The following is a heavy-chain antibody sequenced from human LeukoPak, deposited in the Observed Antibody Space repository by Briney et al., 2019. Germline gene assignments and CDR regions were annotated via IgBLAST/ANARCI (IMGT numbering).Heavy chain of an antibody. D-gene: IGHD3-9*01. V-gene: IGHV3-11*05. CDR2: ISSSSTYT. CDR1: GFTFSDYY. CDR3: ARGYSVFLTGSHSWSFDL. Sequence: GGSLRLSCAASGFTFSDYYMSWIRQAPGKGLEWVSYISSSSTYTNYADSVKGRFTISRDNAKNSLFLQMNSLRPEATAVYYFARGYSVFLTGSHSWSFDLWGGGTLVTVSS. J-gene: IGHJ2*01.